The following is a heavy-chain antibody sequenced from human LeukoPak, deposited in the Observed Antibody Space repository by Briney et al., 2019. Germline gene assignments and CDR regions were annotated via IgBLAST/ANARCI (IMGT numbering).Heavy chain of an antibody. D-gene: IGHD6-13*01. V-gene: IGHV4-39*01. CDR1: GGSISSSSYY. CDR2: IYYSGST. J-gene: IGHJ4*02. Sequence: SETLSLTCTVSGGSISSSSYYWGWIRQPPGKGQEWIGSIYYSGSTYYNPSLKSRVTISVDTSKNQFSLKLSSVTAADTAVYYCARRDPQQLVFGYWGQGTLVTVSS. CDR3: ARRDPQQLVFGY.